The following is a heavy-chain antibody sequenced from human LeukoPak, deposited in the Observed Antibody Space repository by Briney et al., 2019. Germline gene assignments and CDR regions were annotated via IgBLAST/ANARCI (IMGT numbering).Heavy chain of an antibody. V-gene: IGHV3-11*01. D-gene: IGHD3-10*01. CDR1: GFTFSDYY. CDR2: ISSSGHTI. J-gene: IGHJ4*02. Sequence: PGGSLRLSCAASGFTFSDYYMSWIRQAPGKGLEWVSYISSSGHTIYYADSVKGRFTISRDNAKNSLYLQMNSLRAEDTAVYYCATTGTLWFRESPAYWGRGTLVTVSS. CDR3: ATTGTLWFRESPAY.